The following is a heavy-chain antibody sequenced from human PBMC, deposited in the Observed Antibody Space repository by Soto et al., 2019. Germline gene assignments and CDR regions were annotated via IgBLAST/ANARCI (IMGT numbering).Heavy chain of an antibody. D-gene: IGHD5-18*01. J-gene: IGHJ6*02. CDR1: GYSFTSYW. CDR3: TVDTAMAPNYYYGMDV. V-gene: IGHV5-10-1*01. Sequence: PGESLKISCKGSGYSFTSYWIGWVRQMPGKGLEWMGRIDPSDSYTNYSPSFQGHVTISADKSISTAYLQWSSLKASDTAMYYCTVDTAMAPNYYYGMDVWGQGTTVTVSS. CDR2: IDPSDSYT.